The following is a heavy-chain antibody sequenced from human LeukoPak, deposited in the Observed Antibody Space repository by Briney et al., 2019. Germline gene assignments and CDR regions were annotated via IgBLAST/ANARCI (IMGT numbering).Heavy chain of an antibody. CDR3: AFRPDGGKSPYYYGMDV. Sequence: SVKVSCKASGGTFSSYAISWVRQAPGQGLEWMGRIIPILGIANYAQKFQGRVTITADKSTSTAYMELSSLRSEDTAVYYCAFRPDGGKSPYYYGMDVWGQGTTVTVSS. D-gene: IGHD4-23*01. V-gene: IGHV1-69*04. J-gene: IGHJ6*02. CDR2: IIPILGIA. CDR1: GGTFSSYA.